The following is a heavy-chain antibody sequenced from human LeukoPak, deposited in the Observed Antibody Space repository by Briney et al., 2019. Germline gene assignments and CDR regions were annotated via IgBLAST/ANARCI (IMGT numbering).Heavy chain of an antibody. Sequence: SETLSLTRAVSGYSISSGYYWGWIRQPPGKGLEWIGRVYTTGTTNYNPSLKSRVTISVDKSKNQFSLKVSSVTAADTAVYYCARDAVAGVGLNYFDFWGQGTLVTVSS. CDR2: VYTTGTT. CDR3: ARDAVAGVGLNYFDF. D-gene: IGHD6-19*01. CDR1: GYSISSGYY. V-gene: IGHV4-38-2*02. J-gene: IGHJ4*02.